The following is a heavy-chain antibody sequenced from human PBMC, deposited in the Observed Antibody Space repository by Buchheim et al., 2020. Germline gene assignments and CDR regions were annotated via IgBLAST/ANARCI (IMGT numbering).Heavy chain of an antibody. CDR1: GFTFSSYA. V-gene: IGHV3-23*01. CDR2: ISGSGGST. D-gene: IGHD2-21*02. J-gene: IGHJ4*02. CDR3: AKASRLGGDSQYYFDY. Sequence: EVQLLESGGGLVQPGGSLRLSCAASGFTFSSYAMSWVRQAPGKGLEWVSAISGSGGSTYYADSVKGRFTISRDNSTNPLYLQMNSLRAEDTAVYYCAKASRLGGDSQYYFDYWGQGTL.